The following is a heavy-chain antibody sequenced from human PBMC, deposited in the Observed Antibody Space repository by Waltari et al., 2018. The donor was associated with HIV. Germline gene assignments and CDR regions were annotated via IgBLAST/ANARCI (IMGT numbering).Heavy chain of an antibody. CDR2: INIDGSRI. CDR1: GFSVSSYW. V-gene: IGHV3-74*01. Sequence: EVQLVQSGGGLIKPGGYLRLSCAASGFSVSSYWMPWVRQTPGKGLVWVSRINIDGSRIDYADSVRGRFTISRDSAKNTLSLQMNSLTEEDTAVYYCSRDTFGEYDYWGQGTLVTVSS. J-gene: IGHJ4*02. CDR3: SRDTFGEYDY. D-gene: IGHD3-10*01.